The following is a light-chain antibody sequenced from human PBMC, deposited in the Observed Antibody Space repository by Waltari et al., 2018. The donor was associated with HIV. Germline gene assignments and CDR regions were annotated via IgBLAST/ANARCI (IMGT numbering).Light chain of an antibody. Sequence: QSALTQPASVSGSPGPSITLSCTGTRSDTGKSNLVSWYQLYPGKAPKLIIYEDNKRPSGVSNRFSGSKSADTASLTISGLQAEDEADYYCCAYAGGLEFGGGTKLTVL. J-gene: IGLJ2*01. CDR3: CAYAGGLE. V-gene: IGLV2-23*01. CDR2: EDN. CDR1: RSDTGKSNL.